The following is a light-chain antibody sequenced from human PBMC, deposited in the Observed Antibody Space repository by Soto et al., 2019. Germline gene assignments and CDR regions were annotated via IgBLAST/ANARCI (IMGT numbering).Light chain of an antibody. Sequence: IRLTQSPSSLSASVGDIVTITCRASQGISSYLAWYQQKPGKDPTLLIYAASALPSGVPSRFSRSGSGKDFTLAISSLQPEDFATYYCQQLNSYPKTFGQGTKVEIK. V-gene: IGKV1-9*01. CDR2: AAS. J-gene: IGKJ1*01. CDR3: QQLNSYPKT. CDR1: QGISSY.